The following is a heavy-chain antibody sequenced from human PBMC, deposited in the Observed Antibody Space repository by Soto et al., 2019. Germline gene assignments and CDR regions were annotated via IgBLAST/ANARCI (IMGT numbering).Heavy chain of an antibody. V-gene: IGHV4-34*01. J-gene: IGHJ4*02. CDR3: ARGSGIVALPGELEDVNDDF. D-gene: IGHD1-1*01. Sequence: QVQLQQWGAGLVKPSETLSLSCAVYGQSFSGHSWAWIRQPPGKGLEWIGEISESGSTYYNPSLKSRVTISTDTSKNQCSLKLNSVTAADTAAYVCARGSGIVALPGELEDVNDDFWGQGTLVNVSS. CDR2: ISESGST. CDR1: GQSFSGHS.